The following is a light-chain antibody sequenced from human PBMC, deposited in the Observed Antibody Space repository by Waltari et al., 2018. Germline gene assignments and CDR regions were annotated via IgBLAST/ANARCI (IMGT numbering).Light chain of an antibody. CDR2: GKN. CDR3: NSRDSSDNHLV. Sequence: SSELTQDPAVSVALGQTVRITCQGDSLRSYYASWYQQKPGQAPVVVIYGKNNRPSGIPDRVSGSSSGNTASLTITGAQAEDEADYYCNSRDSSDNHLVFGGGTKLTVL. J-gene: IGLJ2*01. CDR1: SLRSYY. V-gene: IGLV3-19*01.